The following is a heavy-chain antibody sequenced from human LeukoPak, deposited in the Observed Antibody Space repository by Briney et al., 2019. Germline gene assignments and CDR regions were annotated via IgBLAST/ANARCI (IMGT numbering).Heavy chain of an antibody. V-gene: IGHV4-39*01. CDR1: GGSIIDTNYY. D-gene: IGHD3-3*01. J-gene: IGHJ4*02. Sequence: PSETLSLTCSVSGGSIIDTNYYWAWIRQPPGKGLEWIANIYYTGTTYYNPSLKSRVTISVDTSKNQFSLKLSSVTAADTAVYYCASTSSTYYDFWSYLFDYWGQGTLVTVSS. CDR3: ASTSSTYYDFWSYLFDY. CDR2: IYYTGTT.